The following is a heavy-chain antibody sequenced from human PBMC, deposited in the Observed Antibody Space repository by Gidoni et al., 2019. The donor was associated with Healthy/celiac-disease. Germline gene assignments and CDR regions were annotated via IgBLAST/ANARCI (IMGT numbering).Heavy chain of an antibody. CDR2: IKQDGSEK. D-gene: IGHD6-19*01. J-gene: IGHJ4*02. V-gene: IGHV3-7*03. CDR3: ARDVTVAGTRGFDY. Sequence: EVQLVESGGGLVQPGGSLRLSCAASGFTFSSYWMSWVRQAPGKGLEWVANIKQDGSEKYYVDSVKGRFTISRDNAKNSLYLQMNSLRAEDTAVYYCARDVTVAGTRGFDYWGQGTLVTVSS. CDR1: GFTFSSYW.